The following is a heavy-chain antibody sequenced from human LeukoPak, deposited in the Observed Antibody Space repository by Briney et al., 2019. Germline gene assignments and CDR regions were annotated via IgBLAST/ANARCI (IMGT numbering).Heavy chain of an antibody. CDR2: ISYDGSNK. V-gene: IGHV3-30-3*01. Sequence: PGRSLRLSCAASGFTFSSYAMHWVRQAPGKGLEWVAVISYDGSNKYYADSVKGRFTISRDNSKNTLYLQMNSLRAEDTAEYYCARTEGIWFGELSYFDYWGQGTLVTVSS. D-gene: IGHD3-10*01. CDR1: GFTFSSYA. J-gene: IGHJ4*02. CDR3: ARTEGIWFGELSYFDY.